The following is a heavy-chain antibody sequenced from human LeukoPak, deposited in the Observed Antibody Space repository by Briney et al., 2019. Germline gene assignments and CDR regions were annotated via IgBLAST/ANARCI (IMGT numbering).Heavy chain of an antibody. D-gene: IGHD3-16*01. CDR2: ISSSSSTI. Sequence: GGSLRLSCAASGFTFSSYSMNWVRQAPGKGLEWVSYISSSSSTIYYADSVKGRFTISRDNAKNSLYLQMNSLRAEDTALYYCVITGEYRSTPGTHWGQGTLVTVSS. CDR3: VITGEYRSTPGTH. V-gene: IGHV3-48*04. CDR1: GFTFSSYS. J-gene: IGHJ4*02.